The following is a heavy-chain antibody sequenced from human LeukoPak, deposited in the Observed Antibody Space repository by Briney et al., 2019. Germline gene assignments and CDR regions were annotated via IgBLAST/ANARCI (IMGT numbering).Heavy chain of an antibody. D-gene: IGHD4-11*01. J-gene: IGHJ4*02. CDR3: ARDFPPYSYFDY. V-gene: IGHV3-33*08. CDR1: GFTVSSNY. CDR2: IWYDGSNK. Sequence: GGSLRLSCAASGFTVSSNYMSWVRQAPGKGLEWGAVIWYDGSNKYYADSVKGRFTISRDNSKNTLYLQMNSLRAEDTAVYYCARDFPPYSYFDYWGQGTLVTVSS.